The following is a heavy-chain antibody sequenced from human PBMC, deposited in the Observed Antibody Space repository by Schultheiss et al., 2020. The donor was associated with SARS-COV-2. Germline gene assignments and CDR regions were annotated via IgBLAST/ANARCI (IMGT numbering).Heavy chain of an antibody. CDR3: ARDGGYGGGGDGMDV. Sequence: GESLKISCAASGFTFSSYAMSWVRQAPGKGLEWVSGINWNSGSIGYADSVKGRFTISRDNAKNSLYLQMNSLRAGDTAVYYCARDGGYGGGGDGMDVRGQGTTVTVSS. CDR2: INWNSGSI. CDR1: GFTFSSYA. D-gene: IGHD2-21*01. J-gene: IGHJ6*02. V-gene: IGHV3-20*04.